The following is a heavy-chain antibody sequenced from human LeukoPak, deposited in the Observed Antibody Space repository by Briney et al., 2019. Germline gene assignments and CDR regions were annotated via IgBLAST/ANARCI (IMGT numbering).Heavy chain of an antibody. CDR3: ARVPGIVVVPAAYYQH. V-gene: IGHV3-11*04. CDR2: ISSSGSTI. CDR1: GFTFSDYY. Sequence: GGALRLSCAASGFTFSDYYMSWIRQAPGKGLEWVSYISSSGSTIYYADSVKGRFTISRDNAKNSLYLQMNSLRAEDTAVYYCARVPGIVVVPAAYYQHCGQGTLVTVSS. J-gene: IGHJ1*01. D-gene: IGHD2-2*01.